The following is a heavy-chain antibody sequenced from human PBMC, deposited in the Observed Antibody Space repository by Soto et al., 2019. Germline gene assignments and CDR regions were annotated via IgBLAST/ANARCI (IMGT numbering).Heavy chain of an antibody. Sequence: ASVKVSCKASGYTFTSYAMHWVRQAPGQRLEWMGWINAGNGNTKYSQKFQGRVTITRDTSASTAYMELSSLRSEDTAVYYCARGSRHYDILTGYHVYYYYGMDVWGQGTTVTVSS. CDR1: GYTFTSYA. J-gene: IGHJ6*02. V-gene: IGHV1-3*01. CDR3: ARGSRHYDILTGYHVYYYYGMDV. D-gene: IGHD3-9*01. CDR2: INAGNGNT.